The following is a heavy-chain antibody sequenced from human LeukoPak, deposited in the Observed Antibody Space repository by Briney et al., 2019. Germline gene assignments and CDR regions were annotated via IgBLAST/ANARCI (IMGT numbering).Heavy chain of an antibody. CDR1: GYTFSNYG. J-gene: IGHJ6*03. V-gene: IGHV1-69*06. Sequence: SVKVSCKASGYTFSNYGISWVRQAPGQGLEWMGGIIPIFGTANYAQKFQGRVTITADKSTSTAYMELSSLRSEDTAVYYCARGTYSGYDYYYYYYMDVWGKGTTVTVSS. D-gene: IGHD5-12*01. CDR2: IIPIFGTA. CDR3: ARGTYSGYDYYYYYYMDV.